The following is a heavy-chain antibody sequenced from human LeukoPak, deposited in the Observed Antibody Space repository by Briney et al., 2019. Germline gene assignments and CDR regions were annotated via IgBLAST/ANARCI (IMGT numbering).Heavy chain of an antibody. Sequence: PGGSLRLSCAASGFTFSSYAMSWVRQPPGKGLEWVSAMSGSGGMTYSADSVKGRFTMSRDNSKETLYLQMNSLRAEDTAVYYCAKVGSIVGATSYFDYWGQGTLVTVSS. V-gene: IGHV3-23*01. J-gene: IGHJ4*02. CDR2: MSGSGGMT. CDR1: GFTFSSYA. CDR3: AKVGSIVGATSYFDY. D-gene: IGHD1-26*01.